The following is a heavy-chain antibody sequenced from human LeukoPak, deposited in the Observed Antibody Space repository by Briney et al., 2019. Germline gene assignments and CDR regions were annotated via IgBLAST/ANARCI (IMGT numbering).Heavy chain of an antibody. J-gene: IGHJ4*02. D-gene: IGHD5-18*01. Sequence: GASVKVSCKASGYTFTSYGISWVRQAPGQGLEWMGWISAYNGNTNYAQKLQGRVTMTTDTSTSTAYMELSSLRSEDTAVYYCARGPAWGYSSPYYFDYWGQGTLVTVSS. CDR1: GYTFTSYG. CDR2: ISAYNGNT. V-gene: IGHV1-18*01. CDR3: ARGPAWGYSSPYYFDY.